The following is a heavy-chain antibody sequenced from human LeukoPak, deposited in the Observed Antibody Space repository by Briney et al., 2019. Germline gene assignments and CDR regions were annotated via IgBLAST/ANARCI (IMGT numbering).Heavy chain of an antibody. CDR1: GYTFTSYA. J-gene: IGHJ3*02. Sequence: EASVKVSCKASGYTFTSYAMNWVRQAPGQGLEWMGIINPSGGSTSYAQKFQGRVTMTRDTSTSTVYMELSSLRSEDTAVYYCASPAAGGAFDIWGQGTMVTVSS. V-gene: IGHV1-46*01. CDR2: INPSGGST. D-gene: IGHD2-2*01. CDR3: ASPAAGGAFDI.